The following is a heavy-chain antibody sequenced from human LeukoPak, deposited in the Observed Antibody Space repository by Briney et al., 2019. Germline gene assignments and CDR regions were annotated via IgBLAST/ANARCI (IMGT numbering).Heavy chain of an antibody. V-gene: IGHV3-7*01. CDR1: EFTFSSYW. Sequence: GGSLRLACAAAEFTFSSYWMSWVRRAPGKGLEWVANIKQDGSEKYHVDSVKGRFTISRDNAKNSLYLQMNSLRAEDTAVYYCARGKGVYWGQGTLVTVSS. D-gene: IGHD3-10*01. J-gene: IGHJ4*02. CDR2: IKQDGSEK. CDR3: ARGKGVY.